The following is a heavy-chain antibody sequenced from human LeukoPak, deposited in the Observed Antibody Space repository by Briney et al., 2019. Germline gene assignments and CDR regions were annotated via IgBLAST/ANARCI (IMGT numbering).Heavy chain of an antibody. D-gene: IGHD6-13*01. CDR1: GYSFTSYW. Sequence: GESLKISCKGSGYSFTSYWIGWVRQMPGKGLEWMGIIYPGDSDTRYSPSFQGQVTISADKSISTAYLQWGSLKASDTAMYYCARSPVRIAAAGLYYYYYYYMDVWGKGTTVTVSS. V-gene: IGHV5-51*01. CDR2: IYPGDSDT. CDR3: ARSPVRIAAAGLYYYYYYYMDV. J-gene: IGHJ6*03.